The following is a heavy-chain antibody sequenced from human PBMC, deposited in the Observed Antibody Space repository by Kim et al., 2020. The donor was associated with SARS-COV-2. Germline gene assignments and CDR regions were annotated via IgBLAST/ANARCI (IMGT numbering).Heavy chain of an antibody. V-gene: IGHV3-43D*03. CDR3: AKVGSWSHYYYGMDV. Sequence: GGSLRLSCAASGFTFDDYAMHWVRQAPGKGLEWVSLISWDGGSTYYADSVKGRFTISRDNSKNSLYLQMNSLRAEDTALYYCAKVGSWSHYYYGMDVWGQGTTVTVSS. D-gene: IGHD6-13*01. CDR1: GFTFDDYA. J-gene: IGHJ6*02. CDR2: ISWDGGST.